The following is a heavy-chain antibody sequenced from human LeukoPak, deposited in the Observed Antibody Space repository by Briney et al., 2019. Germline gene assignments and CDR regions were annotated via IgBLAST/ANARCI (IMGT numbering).Heavy chain of an antibody. CDR3: ARAHNWEGPKGD. D-gene: IGHD1-20*01. V-gene: IGHV1-69*06. Sequence: SVKVSCKASGGTFSIYAISWVRQAPGRGLEWMAGIIPIFGTPIYAQRFQGRVTITADKSTSTAYMELRSLRSEDTAVYYCARAHNWEGPKGDWGQGTMVIVSS. CDR2: IIPIFGTP. CDR1: GGTFSIYA. J-gene: IGHJ3*01.